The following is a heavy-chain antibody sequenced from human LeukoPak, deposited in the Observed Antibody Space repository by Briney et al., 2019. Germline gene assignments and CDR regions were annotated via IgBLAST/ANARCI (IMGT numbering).Heavy chain of an antibody. CDR3: AKDHYRTFDY. Sequence: GGSLRLSCAASGFPFVDAWMNWVRRAPGKGLEWVGRIKRNNEGGTTDYAEPVKGRFIMSRDDSKNMLYLQMSSLKTEDTAVYYCAKDHYRTFDYWGQGALVTVS. CDR1: GFPFVDAW. J-gene: IGHJ4*02. V-gene: IGHV3-15*07. CDR2: IKRNNEGGTT. D-gene: IGHD4-11*01.